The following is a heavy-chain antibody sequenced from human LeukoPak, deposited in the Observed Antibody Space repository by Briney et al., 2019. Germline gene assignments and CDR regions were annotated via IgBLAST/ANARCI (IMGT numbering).Heavy chain of an antibody. CDR2: IYTSGST. CDR3: ARSGYSHYYYYMDV. Sequence: SETLSLTCAVYGGSFSGYYWSWIRQPAGKGLEWIGRIYTSGSTNYNPSLKSRVTMSVDTSKNQFSLKLSSVTAADTAVYYCARSGYSHYYYYMDVWGKGTTVTVSS. J-gene: IGHJ6*03. CDR1: GGSFSGYY. D-gene: IGHD5-18*01. V-gene: IGHV4-59*10.